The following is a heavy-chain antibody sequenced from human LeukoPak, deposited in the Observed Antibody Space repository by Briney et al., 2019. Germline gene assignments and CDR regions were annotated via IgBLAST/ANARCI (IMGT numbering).Heavy chain of an antibody. CDR3: ARGSEMATITQDY. Sequence: SETLSLTCTVSGGSISSYYWGWIRQPPGKGLEWIGSIYYSGSTYYNPSLKSRVTISVDTSKNQFSLKLSSVTAADTAVYYCARGSEMATITQDYWGQGTLVTVSS. J-gene: IGHJ4*02. CDR1: GGSISSYY. V-gene: IGHV4-39*01. CDR2: IYYSGST. D-gene: IGHD5-24*01.